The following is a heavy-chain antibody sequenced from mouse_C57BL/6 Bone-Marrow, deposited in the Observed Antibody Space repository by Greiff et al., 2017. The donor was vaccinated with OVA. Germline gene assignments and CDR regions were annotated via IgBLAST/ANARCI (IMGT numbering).Heavy chain of an antibody. J-gene: IGHJ4*01. CDR3: ARHPGSSYAMDY. CDR1: GFSLTSYG. CDR2: IWSDGST. Sequence: QVQLKESGPGLVAPSQSLSISCTASGFSLTSYGVHWVRQPPGKGLEWLVVIWSDGSTTYYSALKSRLSISKDNSKSQVFLKMNSLQTDDTAMYYCARHPGSSYAMDYWGQGTSVTVSS. V-gene: IGHV2-6-1*01. D-gene: IGHD1-1*01.